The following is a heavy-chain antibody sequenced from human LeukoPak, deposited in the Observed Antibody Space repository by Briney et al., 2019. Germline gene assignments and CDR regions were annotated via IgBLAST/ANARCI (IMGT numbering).Heavy chain of an antibody. CDR2: INTGNGNT. V-gene: IGHV1-3*04. Sequence: ASVKVSCKASGYTFTSYTMHWVRQAPGQRLEWMGWINTGNGNTKYSQKFQGRVTITADKSTSTAYMELSSLRSEDTAVYYCARGIAVAGPPYYYYYYMDVWGKGTTVTVSS. D-gene: IGHD6-19*01. CDR1: GYTFTSYT. J-gene: IGHJ6*03. CDR3: ARGIAVAGPPYYYYYYMDV.